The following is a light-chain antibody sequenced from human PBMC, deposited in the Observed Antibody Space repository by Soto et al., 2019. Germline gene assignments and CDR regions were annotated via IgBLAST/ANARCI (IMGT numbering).Light chain of an antibody. V-gene: IGKV3-20*01. CDR1: QSVTNNY. CDR3: QQYYNSAI. CDR2: GAS. Sequence: EIVLTQSPGTLSLSPGERATLSCRASQSVTNNYLAWYQQKPGQAPRLLIYGASSRATGVPDRFSGSGSGTDFTLTISRLEPEDFAVYYWQQYYNSAIFGQGTRLEIK. J-gene: IGKJ5*01.